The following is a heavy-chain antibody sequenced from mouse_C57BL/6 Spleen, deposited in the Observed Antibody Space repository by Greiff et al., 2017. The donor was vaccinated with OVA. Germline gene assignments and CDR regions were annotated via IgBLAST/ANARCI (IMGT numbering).Heavy chain of an antibody. CDR3: ARGRDGNYCYAMDY. J-gene: IGHJ4*01. V-gene: IGHV1-22*01. D-gene: IGHD2-1*01. CDR2: INPNNGGT. Sequence: VQLQQSGPELVKPGASVKMSCRASGYTFTDYNMHWVKQSHGKSLEWIGYINPNNGGTSYNQKFKGKATLTVNKSSSTAYMELRSLTSEDSAVYYCARGRDGNYCYAMDYWGQGTSVTVSS. CDR1: GYTFTDYN.